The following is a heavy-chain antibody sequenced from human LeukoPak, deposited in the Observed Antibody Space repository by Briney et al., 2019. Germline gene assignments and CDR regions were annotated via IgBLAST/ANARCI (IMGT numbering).Heavy chain of an antibody. CDR1: GGTFSSYA. D-gene: IGHD3-10*01. CDR2: IIPIFGTA. J-gene: IGHJ6*03. V-gene: IGHV1-69*13. CDR3: ARGLWSGELLTYYYYMDV. Sequence: SVKVSCKASGGTFSSYAISWVRQAPGQGLEWMGGIIPIFGTANYAQKFQGRVTITADESTSTAYMELGSLRSEDTAVYYCARGLWSGELLTYYYYMDVWGKGTTVTVSS.